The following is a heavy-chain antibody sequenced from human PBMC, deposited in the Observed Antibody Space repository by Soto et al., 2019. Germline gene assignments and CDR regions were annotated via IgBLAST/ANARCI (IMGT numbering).Heavy chain of an antibody. CDR2: IVPIFGTR. J-gene: IGHJ4*02. D-gene: IGHD6-6*01. CDR1: GGTFSRYS. Sequence: QVQLVQSGAEVKKPGSSVKVSCKISGGTFSRYSISWVRQAPGQGLEWMGGIVPIFGTRNYAQKFQDRVTITTDESATTAHMELSNLRSEDTAVYYCARLPGGTAPRPDYWGQGTRVTVSS. V-gene: IGHV1-69*01. CDR3: ARLPGGTAPRPDY.